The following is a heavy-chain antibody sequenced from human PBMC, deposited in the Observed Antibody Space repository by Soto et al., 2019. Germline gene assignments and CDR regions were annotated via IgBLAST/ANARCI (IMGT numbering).Heavy chain of an antibody. CDR1: GFAFNNYG. V-gene: IGHV3-21*01. Sequence: GSLRLSCTVSGFAFNNYGINWVRQAPGKGLEWVSSISKSDYTYYSDSVKGRFTISRDNAKNSVSLQMNTLRVEDTAVYYCAREDSIIIPAVSDFWGQGTLVTVSS. J-gene: IGHJ4*02. D-gene: IGHD2-2*01. CDR2: ISKSDYT. CDR3: AREDSIIIPAVSDF.